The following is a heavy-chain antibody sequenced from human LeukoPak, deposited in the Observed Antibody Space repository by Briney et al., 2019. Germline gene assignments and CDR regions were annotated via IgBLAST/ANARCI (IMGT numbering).Heavy chain of an antibody. J-gene: IGHJ4*02. V-gene: IGHV3-53*01. Sequence: GGSLRLSCAASGFTVSSNYMSWVRQAPGKGLEWVSVIYSGGSTYYADSVKGRFTISRDNSKNTLYLQMNSPRAEDTAVYYCARVPYGGNSWHFDYWGQGTLVTVSS. CDR3: ARVPYGGNSWHFDY. D-gene: IGHD4-23*01. CDR2: IYSGGST. CDR1: GFTVSSNY.